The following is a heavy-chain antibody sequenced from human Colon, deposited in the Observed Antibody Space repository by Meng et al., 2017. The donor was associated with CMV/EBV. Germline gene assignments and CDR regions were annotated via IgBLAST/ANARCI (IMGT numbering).Heavy chain of an antibody. CDR3: ASHSSYVWGSHH. J-gene: IGHJ1*01. Sequence: VWLVQAGAGVRMPGASVKVSCKASGYSFTGYYIHWVRQAPGQGLEWMGWMDPTTGRTDYAQKFQGTVTMTRDTSISTAYLELSRLTSDDTAVYYCASHSSYVWGSHHWGQGTLVTVSS. CDR2: MDPTTGRT. D-gene: IGHD3-16*01. V-gene: IGHV1-2*02. CDR1: GYSFTGYY.